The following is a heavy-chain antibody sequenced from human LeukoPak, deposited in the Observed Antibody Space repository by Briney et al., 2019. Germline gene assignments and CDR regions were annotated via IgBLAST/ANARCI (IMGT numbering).Heavy chain of an antibody. CDR1: GYTFTSYG. CDR3: AREAINMVRGPRWFDP. Sequence: ASVKVSCKASGYTFTSYGISWVRQAPGQGLEWMGWISAYNGNTNYAQKLQGRVTMTTDTSTSTAYMELRSLRSDDTAVYYCAREAINMVRGPRWFDPWGQGALVTVSS. V-gene: IGHV1-18*04. J-gene: IGHJ5*02. D-gene: IGHD3-10*01. CDR2: ISAYNGNT.